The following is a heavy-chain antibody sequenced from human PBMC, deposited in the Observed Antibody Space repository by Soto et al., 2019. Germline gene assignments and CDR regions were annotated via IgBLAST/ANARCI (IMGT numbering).Heavy chain of an antibody. Sequence: ASVKVSCKDSGYTFTGYYMRWVRQAPGQGLEWMGWINPNSGGTNYAQKFQGRVTMTRDTSISTAYMELSRMRSDDTAVYYCARDLLVVVTASTPPSNWGQGTLVTVSS. CDR2: INPNSGGT. CDR1: GYTFTGYY. CDR3: ARDLLVVVTASTPPSN. D-gene: IGHD2-21*02. V-gene: IGHV1-2*02. J-gene: IGHJ4*02.